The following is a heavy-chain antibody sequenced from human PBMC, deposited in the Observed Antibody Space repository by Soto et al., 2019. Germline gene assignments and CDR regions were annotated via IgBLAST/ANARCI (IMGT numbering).Heavy chain of an antibody. CDR1: GYAFTTYG. V-gene: IGHV1-18*01. CDR2: ISAHNGNT. Sequence: QGHLVQSGAEVKKPGASVKVSCKGSGYAFTTYGITWVRQAPGQGLEWMGWISAHNGNTNYAQKLQGRVTVTRDTSTSTAYMELRSLRSDDTAVYYCARGRSGDYWGQGALVTVSS. J-gene: IGHJ4*02. CDR3: ARGRSGDY.